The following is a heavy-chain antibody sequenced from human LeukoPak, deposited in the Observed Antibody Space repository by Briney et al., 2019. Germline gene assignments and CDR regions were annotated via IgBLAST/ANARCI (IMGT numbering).Heavy chain of an antibody. Sequence: SVKVSCKASGGTFSSYAISWVRQAPGQGLEWMGGIVPIFGTANYAQKFQGRVTITADESTSTAYMELSSLRSEDTAVYYCAAPIVPAAHGEMVYYYGMDVWGQGTTVTVSS. CDR1: GGTFSSYA. V-gene: IGHV1-69*13. CDR3: AAPIVPAAHGEMVYYYGMDV. CDR2: IVPIFGTA. J-gene: IGHJ6*02. D-gene: IGHD2-2*01.